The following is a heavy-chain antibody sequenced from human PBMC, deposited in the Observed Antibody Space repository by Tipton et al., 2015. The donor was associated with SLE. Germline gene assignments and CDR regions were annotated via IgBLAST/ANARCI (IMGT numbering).Heavy chain of an antibody. CDR1: GGSISSHY. D-gene: IGHD6-19*01. Sequence: LSLTCTVSGGSISSHYWSWIRQAPGKGLEWVSVINSGGSTYYADSVKGRFTISRDNSKNTLYLQMNSLRAEDTAVYYCAREGDSSGPHYWGQGTLVTVSS. CDR2: INSGGST. J-gene: IGHJ4*02. V-gene: IGHV3-53*01. CDR3: AREGDSSGPHY.